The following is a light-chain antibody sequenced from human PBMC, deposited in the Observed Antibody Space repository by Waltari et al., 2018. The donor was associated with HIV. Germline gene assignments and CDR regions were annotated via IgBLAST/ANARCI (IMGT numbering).Light chain of an antibody. Sequence: DIQMTQSPSTLSASLRDRVTITCRASQSINVWLAWYQQKPGKAPKLLMYGVSNLETGVPSRFSGSGSGTEFTRTIGSLQPDDFATYYCQQYDSYPFTFGPGTKVDIK. CDR3: QQYDSYPFT. V-gene: IGKV1-5*03. CDR2: GVS. CDR1: QSINVW. J-gene: IGKJ3*01.